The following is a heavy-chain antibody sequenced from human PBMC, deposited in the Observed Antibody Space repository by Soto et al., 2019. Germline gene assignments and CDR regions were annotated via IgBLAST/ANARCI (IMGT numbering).Heavy chain of an antibody. CDR2: IYYSGST. Sequence: PSETLSLTCAVSGGSISSGGYYWSWIRQPPGKGVEWIRYIYYSGSTNYNPSLKSRVTISVDTSNNQFSLTLTSVTAADTAVYYCLTQGFGPLHGLVDVWGQGTTVTVSS. CDR1: GGSISSGGYY. D-gene: IGHD3-10*01. CDR3: LTQGFGPLHGLVDV. J-gene: IGHJ6*02. V-gene: IGHV4-61*08.